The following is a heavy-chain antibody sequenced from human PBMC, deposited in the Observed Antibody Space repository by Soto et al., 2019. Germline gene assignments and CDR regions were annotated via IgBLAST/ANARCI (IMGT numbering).Heavy chain of an antibody. Sequence: PGGSLRLSCATSGFTFSGSAMHWVRQASGQGLEWVGRIRSKANSYATAYAASVKGRFTISRDDSKNTTYLQMNSLKTEDTAVYYCTRFPRGTPVTNLDYWGQGTLVTVSS. CDR3: TRFPRGTPVTNLDY. D-gene: IGHD4-17*01. CDR1: GFTFSGSA. J-gene: IGHJ4*02. V-gene: IGHV3-73*01. CDR2: IRSKANSYAT.